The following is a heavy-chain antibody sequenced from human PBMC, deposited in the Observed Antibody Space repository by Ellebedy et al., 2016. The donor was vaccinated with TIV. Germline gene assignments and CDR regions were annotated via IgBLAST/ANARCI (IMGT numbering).Heavy chain of an antibody. J-gene: IGHJ6*02. V-gene: IGHV3-64D*06. D-gene: IGHD3-10*01. CDR3: VKGGSGSYHYYYGMDV. CDR2: ISSNGGST. CDR1: GFTFSSYA. Sequence: PGGSLRLSCSASGFTFSSYAMHWVRQAPGKGLEYVSAISSNGGSTYYADSVKGRFTISRDNSKNTLYLQMSSLRAEDTAVYDCVKGGSGSYHYYYGMDVWGQGTLVIVSS.